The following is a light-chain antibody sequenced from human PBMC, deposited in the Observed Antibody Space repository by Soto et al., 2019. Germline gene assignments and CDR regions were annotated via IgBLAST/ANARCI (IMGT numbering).Light chain of an antibody. J-gene: IGKJ1*01. CDR1: QTTSHY. Sequence: DIQMTQSPSSLSASVGDRVTITCRASQTTSHYLNWYQEKPGKAPKLLIYAASSLQSGVPSRFSGSGSGTDFALTISRLQPEDFATYYCQQSYSTRWTFGQGTKVEIK. CDR2: AAS. V-gene: IGKV1-39*01. CDR3: QQSYSTRWT.